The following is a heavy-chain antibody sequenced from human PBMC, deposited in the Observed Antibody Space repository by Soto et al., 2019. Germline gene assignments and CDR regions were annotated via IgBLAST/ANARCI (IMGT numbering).Heavy chain of an antibody. D-gene: IGHD6-6*01. CDR2: IYDSESA. Sequence: QVQLQESGPGLVKASQTLSLICSVSGESINSGGYYWSWIRHHPGKGLEWIGYIYDSESAYYNPSLKGRVXXXMXXSKNHFAMKLSSVTAADTAVYYCARASSSSSAADYWGQGTLVTVSS. CDR1: GESINSGGYY. J-gene: IGHJ4*02. CDR3: ARASSSSSAADY. V-gene: IGHV4-31*03.